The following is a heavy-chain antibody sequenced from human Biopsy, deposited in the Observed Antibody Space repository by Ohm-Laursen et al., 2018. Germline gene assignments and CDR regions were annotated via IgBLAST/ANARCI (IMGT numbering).Heavy chain of an antibody. D-gene: IGHD1-26*01. J-gene: IGHJ3*02. CDR3: ARVEAGTYDALDI. V-gene: IGHV4-59*07. CDR2: IYYSGGT. Sequence: SDTLSLTCCVPGGSMTGYEWSWIRLAPGKGLEWIGYIYYSGGTKYNPSLASRVTFSVDVSKSQFSLKLYSVTAADTAVYYCARVEAGTYDALDIWGQGTLVAVSA. CDR1: GGSMTGYE.